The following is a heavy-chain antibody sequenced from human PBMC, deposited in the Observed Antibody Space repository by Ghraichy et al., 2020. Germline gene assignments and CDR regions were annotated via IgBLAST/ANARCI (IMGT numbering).Heavy chain of an antibody. V-gene: IGHV3-7*03. J-gene: IGHJ6*02. CDR2: IKQDGSEK. CDR3: ATVLRFLEKYGMGV. CDR1: GFTFSSYW. Sequence: GGSLRLSCAASGFTFSSYWMSWVRQAPGKGLEWVANIKQDGSEKYCVEPVKGRFTISRDNAKNSLYLQMNSLRAEDMAVYYCATVLRFLEKYGMGVWGQGTTVTVSS. D-gene: IGHD3-3*01.